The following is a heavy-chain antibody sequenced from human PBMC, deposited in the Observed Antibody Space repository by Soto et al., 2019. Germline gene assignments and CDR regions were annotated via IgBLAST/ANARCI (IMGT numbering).Heavy chain of an antibody. CDR1: GFTFSMYG. V-gene: IGHV3-48*02. CDR2: ISGSGSTK. CDR3: TNDTSDILTGYEYWFDP. J-gene: IGHJ5*02. D-gene: IGHD3-9*01. Sequence: EVQLVESGGGLTQPGGSLRLSCVGSGFTFSMYGMNWVRQAPGKGLEWVSHISGSGSTKYYTGSVKGRFIISRDNAKNTLYMEMNSLRDEDTAVYYCTNDTSDILTGYEYWFDPWGQGTLVAVS.